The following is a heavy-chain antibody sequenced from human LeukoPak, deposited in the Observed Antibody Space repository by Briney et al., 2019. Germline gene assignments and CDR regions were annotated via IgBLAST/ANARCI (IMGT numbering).Heavy chain of an antibody. Sequence: GGSLRLSCAASGFTFNNYAVIWVRQAPGKGLEWVSAISGSGGSTYYADSVKGRFTISRDNSKNTLYLQMNSLRAEDTAMFYCARGIAAPDNWGQGTLVTVSS. V-gene: IGHV3-23*01. CDR2: ISGSGGST. CDR3: ARGIAAPDN. J-gene: IGHJ4*02. CDR1: GFTFNNYA. D-gene: IGHD6-13*01.